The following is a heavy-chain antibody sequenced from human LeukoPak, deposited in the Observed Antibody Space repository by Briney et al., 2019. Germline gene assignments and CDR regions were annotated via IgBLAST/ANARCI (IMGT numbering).Heavy chain of an antibody. Sequence: GRSLRLSCGASGFTFSSYGMHWVRQAPDKGLEWVAVISQDGSKKYYADSVKGRFTFSRDNSKNTLSLQMNSLRAEDTAVYYCAKEMSPWMYFDYWGQGTLVTVSS. V-gene: IGHV3-30*18. J-gene: IGHJ4*02. CDR1: GFTFSSYG. CDR3: AKEMSPWMYFDY. CDR2: ISQDGSKK. D-gene: IGHD5-12*01.